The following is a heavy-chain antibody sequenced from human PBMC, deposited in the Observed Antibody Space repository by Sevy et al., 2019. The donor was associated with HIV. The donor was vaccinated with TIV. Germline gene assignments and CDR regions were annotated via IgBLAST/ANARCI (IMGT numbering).Heavy chain of an antibody. CDR3: ARSESYATTLDI. J-gene: IGHJ2*01. Sequence: SETLSLTCTVSGGSISSYYWSWIRQPPGKGLEWIGYIHYSGSTNYNPSLKSRVTISIDTSKNQFSLKLSSVTAADTAVYYCARSESYATTLDIWGRGTLVTVSS. V-gene: IGHV4-59*01. CDR1: GGSISSYY. D-gene: IGHD2-15*01. CDR2: IHYSGST.